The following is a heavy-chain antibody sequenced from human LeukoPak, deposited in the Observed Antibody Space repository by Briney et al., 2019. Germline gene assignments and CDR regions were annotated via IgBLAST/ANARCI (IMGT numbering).Heavy chain of an antibody. D-gene: IGHD3-9*01. CDR1: GGSISSSSYY. J-gene: IGHJ3*02. V-gene: IGHV4-39*01. CDR3: ARRVYYDILTGYLEYDAFDI. CDR2: IYYSGST. Sequence: SETLSLTCTVSGGSISSSSYYWGWIRQPPGKGLEWIGSIYYSGSTYYNPSLKSRVTMSVDTSKNQFSLKLSSVTAADTAVYYCARRVYYDILTGYLEYDAFDIWGQGTMVTVSS.